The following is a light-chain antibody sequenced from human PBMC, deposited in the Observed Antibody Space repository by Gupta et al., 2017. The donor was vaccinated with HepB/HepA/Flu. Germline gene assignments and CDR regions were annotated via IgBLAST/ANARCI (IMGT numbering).Light chain of an antibody. CDR1: SSNVGSNI. V-gene: IGLV1-44*01. CDR2: TNN. Sequence: HSVLPQPPSASGTPGQRVPIPCSGRSSNVGSNIVNWYRQPPGTAPKLLIYTNNQRPSGVPDRFSGSKSGSSASLAISGLQSEDEADYYCASWDDSLNGWVFGGGTKLTVL. CDR3: ASWDDSLNGWV. J-gene: IGLJ3*02.